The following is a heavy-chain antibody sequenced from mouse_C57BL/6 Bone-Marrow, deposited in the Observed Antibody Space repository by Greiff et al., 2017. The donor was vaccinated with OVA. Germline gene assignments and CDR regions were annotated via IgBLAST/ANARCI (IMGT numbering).Heavy chain of an antibody. V-gene: IGHV1-52*01. CDR1: GYTFTSYW. CDR2: IDPSDSET. CDR3: ARSEDPRMDY. Sequence: QVQLQQPGAELVRPGSSVKLSCKASGYTFTSYWLHWVKQRPIQGLEWIGNIDPSDSETHYNQKFKDKATLTVDKSSSTAYMQLSSLTSEDSAVYYCARSEDPRMDYWGQGTSVTVSS. J-gene: IGHJ4*01.